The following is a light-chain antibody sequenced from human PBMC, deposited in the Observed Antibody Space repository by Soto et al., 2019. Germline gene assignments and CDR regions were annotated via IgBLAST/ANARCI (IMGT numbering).Light chain of an antibody. CDR2: EVS. Sequence: QSVLTQPASVSGSPGQSITISCTGTSSDVGAYNYVSWYQQHPDKAPRVMIYEVSNRPSGVSSRFSGSKSGNTASLTISGLQTEDEADYYCTSYTRSSTWVFGGGTKLTVL. V-gene: IGLV2-14*03. CDR3: TSYTRSSTWV. CDR1: SSDVGAYNY. J-gene: IGLJ3*02.